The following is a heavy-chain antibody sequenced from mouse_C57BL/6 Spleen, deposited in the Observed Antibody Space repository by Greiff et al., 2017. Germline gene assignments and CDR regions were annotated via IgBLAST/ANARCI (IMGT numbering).Heavy chain of an antibody. CDR2: IRNKANGYTT. V-gene: IGHV7-3*01. Sequence: EVKLMESGGGLVQPGGSLSLSCAASGFTFTDYYMSWVRQPPGQALEWLGFIRNKANGYTTEYSASVKGRFTISRDNSQSILYLQMNALRAEDSATYYGARLYGNYVGYFDGWGTGTTVTVSS. J-gene: IGHJ1*03. CDR3: ARLYGNYVGYFDG. D-gene: IGHD2-1*01. CDR1: GFTFTDYY.